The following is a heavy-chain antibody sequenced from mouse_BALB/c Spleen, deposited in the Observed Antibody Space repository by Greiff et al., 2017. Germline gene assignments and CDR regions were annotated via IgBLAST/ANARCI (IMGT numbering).Heavy chain of an antibody. CDR1: GYTFTSYW. V-gene: IGHV1-69*02. D-gene: IGHD1-1*01. CDR3: AYGSSYDGYFDV. Sequence: QVQLKQPGAELVKPGASVKLSCKASGYTFTSYWMHWVKQRPGQGLEWIGEIDPSDSYTNYNQKFKGKATLTVDKSSSTAYMQLSSLTSEDSAVYYCAYGSSYDGYFDVWGAGTTVTVSS. CDR2: IDPSDSYT. J-gene: IGHJ1*01.